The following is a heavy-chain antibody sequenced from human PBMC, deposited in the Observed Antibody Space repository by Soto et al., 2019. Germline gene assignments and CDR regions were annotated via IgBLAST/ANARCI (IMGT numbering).Heavy chain of an antibody. CDR2: IYYSGST. CDR1: GGSISSSSYY. J-gene: IGHJ4*02. CDR3: AISSYTRPLQQWLGGGVLFDY. Sequence: QLQLQESGPGLVKPSETLSLTCTVSGGSISSSSYYWGWIRQPPGKGLEWIGSIYYSGSTYYNPSLKSRVTISVDTSKNQFSLKLSSVTAADTAVYYCAISSYTRPLQQWLGGGVLFDYWGQGTLVTVSS. V-gene: IGHV4-39*01. D-gene: IGHD6-19*01.